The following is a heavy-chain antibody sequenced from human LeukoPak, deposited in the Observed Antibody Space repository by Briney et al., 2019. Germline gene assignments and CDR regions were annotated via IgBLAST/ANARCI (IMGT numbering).Heavy chain of an antibody. CDR3: ARRLSTTWAFDY. CDR1: GCTFDDYA. Sequence: GRSLRLSCAASGCTFDDYAMHWVRQAPGKGLEWVSGISWNSGSIGYAVSVECRFTISRDNAKNSLYLQMSSLRAEDTALYYCARRLSTTWAFDYWGQGTLVTVSS. J-gene: IGHJ4*02. CDR2: ISWNSGSI. V-gene: IGHV3-9*01. D-gene: IGHD1-14*01.